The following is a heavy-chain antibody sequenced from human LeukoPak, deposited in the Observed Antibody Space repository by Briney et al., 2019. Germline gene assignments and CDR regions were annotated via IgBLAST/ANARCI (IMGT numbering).Heavy chain of an antibody. CDR3: AGDKSSTSCCNHFGY. V-gene: IGHV3-33*01. D-gene: IGHD2-2*01. J-gene: IGHJ4*02. CDR1: GFTFSSYG. CDR2: IWYDGSNK. Sequence: GGSLRLSCAASGFTFSSYGMHWVRQAPGKGLEWVAAIWYDGSNKYYADSVKGRFTISRDNSKNTLYLQMNSLRAEDTAVYYCAGDKSSTSCCNHFGYWGQGTLVTVSS.